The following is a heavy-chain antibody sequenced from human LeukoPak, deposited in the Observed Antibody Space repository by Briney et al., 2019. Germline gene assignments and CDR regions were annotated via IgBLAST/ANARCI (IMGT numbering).Heavy chain of an antibody. Sequence: KPSETLSLTCTVSGDPISSSSYYWGWIRQPPGKGLEWIGNINYSGRTYYNPSLKSRVTISVDTSKNQFSLKLISVTAADTAVYYCARNPPLHIVVVTAIDYWGLGTLVTVSS. CDR3: ARNPPLHIVVVTAIDY. V-gene: IGHV4-39*01. J-gene: IGHJ4*02. CDR1: GDPISSSSYY. D-gene: IGHD2-21*02. CDR2: INYSGRT.